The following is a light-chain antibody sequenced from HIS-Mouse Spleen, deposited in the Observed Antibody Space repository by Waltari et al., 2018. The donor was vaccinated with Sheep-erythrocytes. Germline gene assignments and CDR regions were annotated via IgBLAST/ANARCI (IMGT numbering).Light chain of an antibody. CDR1: QSLLHSNGYNS. Sequence: DIVMTQSPLSLPVTPGEPASISCRSSQSLLHSNGYNSLDWYLQKPGQSPQLLIYLGSNRGSGVPDRFSGSGSGTDSTLKISRVEAEDVGVYYCMQALQTPLTFGQGTKLEIK. CDR2: LGS. J-gene: IGKJ2*01. V-gene: IGKV2-28*01. CDR3: MQALQTPLT.